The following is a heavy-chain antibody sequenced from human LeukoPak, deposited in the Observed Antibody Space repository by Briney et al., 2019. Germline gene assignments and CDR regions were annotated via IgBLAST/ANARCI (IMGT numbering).Heavy chain of an antibody. Sequence: ASVKVSCKPSAYTFTGYSIHWVRQAPGQGLEWMGWMNPNSGDTKFAQNFHGRVTMTSDTSISTAYMDLIRLRFDDTAVYYCARAGGYCGRISCPYYFDYWGQGSLVAVSS. CDR1: AYTFTGYS. V-gene: IGHV1-2*02. CDR3: ARAGGYCGRISCPYYFDY. D-gene: IGHD2-15*01. CDR2: MNPNSGDT. J-gene: IGHJ4*02.